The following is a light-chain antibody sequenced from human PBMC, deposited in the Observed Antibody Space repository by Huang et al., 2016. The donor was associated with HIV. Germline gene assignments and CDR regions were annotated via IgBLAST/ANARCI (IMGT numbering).Light chain of an antibody. Sequence: DVVMIQSPLSLPVTLGQPASIPCGSGQNRVHSDGSTYVNWFHQRPGQSPRRLIYHVSNRASGVPDRFRGSGVGTKFTLEISMVEAEDVGIYYCMQVTHWPPTFGQGTRLEIK. V-gene: IGKV2-30*02. CDR2: HVS. CDR3: MQVTHWPPT. J-gene: IGKJ5*01. CDR1: QNRVHSDGSTY.